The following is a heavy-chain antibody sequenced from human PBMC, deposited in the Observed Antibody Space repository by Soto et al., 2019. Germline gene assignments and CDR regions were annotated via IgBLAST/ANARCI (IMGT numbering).Heavy chain of an antibody. CDR1: KFHSSRYW. CDR3: ARVASGSYDWFDP. V-gene: IGHV3-74*03. D-gene: IGHD1-26*01. Sequence: GVPLRLSCAASKFHSSRYWMHWVRQNPKKGLMWVSRINTDGSRTTYADSVKGRFTISRDNAKNTVFLDMNSLRAEDTAVYYCARVASGSYDWFDPWGQGTLVTVSS. J-gene: IGHJ5*02. CDR2: INTDGSRT.